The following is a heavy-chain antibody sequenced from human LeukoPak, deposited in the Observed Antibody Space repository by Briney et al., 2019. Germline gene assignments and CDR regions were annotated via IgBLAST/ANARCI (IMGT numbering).Heavy chain of an antibody. D-gene: IGHD2-2*01. CDR3: ARGKKRYCSSTSCYGPGDWFDP. CDR2: INHSGST. CDR1: GGSFSGYY. V-gene: IGHV4-34*01. Sequence: SETLSLTCAVYGGSFSGYYWSWIRQPPGKGLEWVGEINHSGSTNYNPSLKSRVTISVDTSKNQFSLKLSSVTAADTAVYYCARGKKRYCSSTSCYGPGDWFDPWGQGTLVTVSS. J-gene: IGHJ5*02.